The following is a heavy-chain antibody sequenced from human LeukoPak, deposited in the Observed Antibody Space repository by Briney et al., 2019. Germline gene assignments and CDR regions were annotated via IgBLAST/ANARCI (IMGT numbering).Heavy chain of an antibody. CDR1: GAPVSRNW. Sequence: SETLSLTCTVSGAPVSRNWWSWVRQPPGKGLEWIGEIHHSGGTNYNPSLKSRVTMSLDNSNNHFSLKLSSVTAADTAVYSCARSVVASVGYGGNQWYFDLWGRGTLVTVSS. V-gene: IGHV4-4*02. D-gene: IGHD4-23*01. CDR3: ARSVVASVGYGGNQWYFDL. CDR2: IHHSGGT. J-gene: IGHJ2*01.